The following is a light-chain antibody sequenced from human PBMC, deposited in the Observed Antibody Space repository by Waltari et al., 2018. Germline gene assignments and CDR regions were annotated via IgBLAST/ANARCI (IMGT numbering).Light chain of an antibody. CDR2: VNSDGSQ. CDR3: QXGGHXXXV. V-gene: IGLV4-69*01. Sequence: QLVLTQSPSASASLGASVKLTCTLSSGHSSNVIAWHQQQPEKGPRFLMKVNSDGSQSKGDXXPXRXSXXXSXXXXYXTISSLQXGXXADYYXQXGGHXXXVFGGGTKLTVL. J-gene: IGLJ2*01. CDR1: SGHSSNV.